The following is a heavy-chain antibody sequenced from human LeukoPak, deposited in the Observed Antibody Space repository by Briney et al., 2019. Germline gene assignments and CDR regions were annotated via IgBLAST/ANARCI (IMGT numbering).Heavy chain of an antibody. CDR1: GGSISSYY. CDR3: ASGYRGGSSWPHFFDY. CDR2: IYTSGST. V-gene: IGHV4-4*07. Sequence: SETLSLTCTVSGGSISSYYWSWIRQPAGKGLEWIGRIYTSGSTNYNPSLKSRVTMSVDTSKNQFSLKLSSVTAADTAVYYCASGYRGGSSWPHFFDYWGQGTLVTVSS. D-gene: IGHD6-13*01. J-gene: IGHJ4*02.